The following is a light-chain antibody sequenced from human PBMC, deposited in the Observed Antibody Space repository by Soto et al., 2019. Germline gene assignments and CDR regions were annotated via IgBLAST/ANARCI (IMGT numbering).Light chain of an antibody. Sequence: EIVMTQSPATLSVSPGERATLSCRASQSVSSKLGWYQQKPGQAPRLLIYGASIRATGIPARFSGSGSGTEFTLTISSLQSEDFPVYYCQQYNNWPRTFGPGTKVDIK. J-gene: IGKJ3*01. CDR2: GAS. CDR1: QSVSSK. CDR3: QQYNNWPRT. V-gene: IGKV3-15*01.